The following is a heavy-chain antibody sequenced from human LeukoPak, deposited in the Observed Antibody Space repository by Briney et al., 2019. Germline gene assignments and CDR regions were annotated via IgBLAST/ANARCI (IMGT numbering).Heavy chain of an antibody. J-gene: IGHJ4*02. D-gene: IGHD2-2*01. V-gene: IGHV3-23*01. Sequence: PGGSLRLSCAASGFTFSSYAMSWVRQAPGKGLEWVLAISGVGGGTYYADSVKGRFTISRDNSKNTLYLQMNSLRAEDTAVYYCAKDYTGSTSCYDYWGQGTLVTVSS. CDR1: GFTFSSYA. CDR2: ISGVGGGT. CDR3: AKDYTGSTSCYDY.